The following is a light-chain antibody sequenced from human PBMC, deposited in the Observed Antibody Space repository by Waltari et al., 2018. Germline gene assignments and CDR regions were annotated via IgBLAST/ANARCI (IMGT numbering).Light chain of an antibody. CDR1: QSVIRA. CDR3: QHYLRLPVT. CDR2: GAS. V-gene: IGKV3-20*01. J-gene: IGKJ1*01. Sequence: EIVLTQSPGTLSLSLGERATVSCRASQSVIRALACYQQKTDQAPRLRIYGASTRATGIPDMFSGSVSGTDFSLTISRLEPDDFAVYYCQHYLRLPVTFGQGTTVEI.